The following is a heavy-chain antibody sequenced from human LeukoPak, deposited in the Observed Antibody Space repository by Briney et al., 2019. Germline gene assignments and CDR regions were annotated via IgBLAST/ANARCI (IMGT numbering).Heavy chain of an antibody. CDR2: INHSGST. CDR1: GGSFSGYY. V-gene: IGHV4-34*01. Sequence: SETLSLTCAVYGGSFSGYYWSWIRQPPGKGLEWIGEINHSGSTNYNPSLKSRVTISVDTSKNQFSLKLSSVTAADTAVYYCARNRWFGYYFDYWGQGTLVTVSS. J-gene: IGHJ4*02. D-gene: IGHD3-10*01. CDR3: ARNRWFGYYFDY.